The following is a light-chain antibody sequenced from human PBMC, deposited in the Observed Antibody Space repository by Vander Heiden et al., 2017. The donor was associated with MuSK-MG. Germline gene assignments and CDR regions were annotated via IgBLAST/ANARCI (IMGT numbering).Light chain of an antibody. CDR2: WAS. CDR3: QQDDSTLFT. CDR1: QSSLYSSNNKNY. Sequence: IVLTQSPGALAVSLGERATINCKSSQSSLYSSNNKNYLAWYQQKPGQPPKLLIYWASTRESGVPDGFSGSGSGTDFTLTISSLQAEDVAVYYCQQDDSTLFTFGHGTKVDIK. J-gene: IGKJ3*01. V-gene: IGKV4-1*01.